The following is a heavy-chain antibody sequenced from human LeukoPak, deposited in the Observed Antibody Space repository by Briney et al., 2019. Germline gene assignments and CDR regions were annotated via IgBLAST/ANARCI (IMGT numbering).Heavy chain of an antibody. J-gene: IGHJ4*02. CDR3: AKGDKPVIAMVKFDY. CDR1: GFSFSNYG. Sequence: GGSLRLSCAASGFSFSNYGMNWVRQAPGKGLEWVSGISGSGTNTYYADSVKGRFTISRDNSKNTLYMQMNSLRAEDTAVYYCAKGDKPVIAMVKFDYWGQGTLVTVSS. V-gene: IGHV3-23*01. D-gene: IGHD5-18*01. CDR2: ISGSGTNT.